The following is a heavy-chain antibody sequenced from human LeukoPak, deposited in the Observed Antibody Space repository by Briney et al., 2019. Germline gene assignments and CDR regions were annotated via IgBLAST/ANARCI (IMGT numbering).Heavy chain of an antibody. CDR1: GFTFSSYA. V-gene: IGHV3-30-3*01. Sequence: GGSLRLSCAASGFTFSSYAMHWVRQAPGKGLEWVAVISYDGSNKYYADSVKGRFTISRDNSKNTLYLQMNSPRAEDTAVYYCARDLAAAGTGGWDWGQGTLVTVSS. J-gene: IGHJ4*02. CDR3: ARDLAAAGTGGWD. D-gene: IGHD6-13*01. CDR2: ISYDGSNK.